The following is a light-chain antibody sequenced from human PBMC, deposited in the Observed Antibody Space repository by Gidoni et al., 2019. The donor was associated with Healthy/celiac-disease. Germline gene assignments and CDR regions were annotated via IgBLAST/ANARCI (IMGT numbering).Light chain of an antibody. CDR2: LGS. CDR3: MQALQTSWT. Sequence: DSVRTQSPLSQLVTPGEPASIACRSSQSLLQSNGYNYVDWYLQKPGQSPQLLIYLGSNRASGVPDRFSGSGSGTDFTLKISRVEAEDVGVYYCMQALQTSWTFGQGTKVEIK. V-gene: IGKV2-28*01. CDR1: QSLLQSNGYNY. J-gene: IGKJ1*01.